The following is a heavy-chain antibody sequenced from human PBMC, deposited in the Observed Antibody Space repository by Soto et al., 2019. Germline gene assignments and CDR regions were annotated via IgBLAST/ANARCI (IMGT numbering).Heavy chain of an antibody. J-gene: IGHJ4*01. CDR3: AREYSSSSYYFDY. CDR1: GFIVSSNY. D-gene: IGHD6-6*01. V-gene: IGHV3-53*01. Sequence: GGSLRLSCAASGFIVSSNYMSWVRQAPGKGLEWVSVIYSGGNTYYADSVKGRFTISRDNSKNTLYLQMNSLRAEDTAVYYCAREYSSSSYYFDYWGHGTLVTVSS. CDR2: IYSGGNT.